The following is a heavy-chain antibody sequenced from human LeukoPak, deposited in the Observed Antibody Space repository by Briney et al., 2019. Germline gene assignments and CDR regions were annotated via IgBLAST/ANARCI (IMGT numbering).Heavy chain of an antibody. Sequence: ASVKVSCKASGYTFTGYGISWVRQAPGQGLEWMGWISAYNGNTNYAQKLQGRVTMTTDTSTSTAYMELRSLRSDDTAVYYCARDFRFGELSDYYYYGMDVWGKGTTVTVSS. CDR1: GYTFTGYG. V-gene: IGHV1-18*04. J-gene: IGHJ6*04. D-gene: IGHD3-10*01. CDR3: ARDFRFGELSDYYYYGMDV. CDR2: ISAYNGNT.